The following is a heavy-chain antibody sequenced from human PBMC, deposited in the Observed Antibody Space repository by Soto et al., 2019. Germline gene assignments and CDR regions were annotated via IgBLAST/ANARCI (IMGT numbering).Heavy chain of an antibody. CDR3: AKDKDWSGVYGMDV. D-gene: IGHD3-3*01. Sequence: GSLRLSCAASGFSFSSYAMNWVRQAPGKGLEWVTTINGGSTTYYADSAKGRFTISRDNSKNTLYLQMNGLRAEDTAVYYCAKDKDWSGVYGMDVWGQGTTVTVSS. CDR2: INGGSTT. J-gene: IGHJ6*02. V-gene: IGHV3-23*01. CDR1: GFSFSSYA.